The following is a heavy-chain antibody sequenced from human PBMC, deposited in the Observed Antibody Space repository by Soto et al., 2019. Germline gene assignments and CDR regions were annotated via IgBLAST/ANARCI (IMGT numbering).Heavy chain of an antibody. D-gene: IGHD3-10*01. CDR2: INHSGST. CDR1: GGSFSGYY. CDR3: ARGDPGAY. Sequence: SETLSLTCAVYGGSFSGYYWSWIRQPPGKGLEWIGEINHSGSTNYNPSLKSRVTISVDTSKNQFSLKLSSVTAADTAVYYCARGDPGAYWGQGTLVTIAS. J-gene: IGHJ4*02. V-gene: IGHV4-34*01.